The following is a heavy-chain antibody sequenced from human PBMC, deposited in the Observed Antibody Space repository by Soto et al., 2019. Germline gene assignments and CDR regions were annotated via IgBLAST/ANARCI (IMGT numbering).Heavy chain of an antibody. J-gene: IGHJ4*01. CDR2: IYYSGST. V-gene: IGHV4-59*08. Sequence: SETLSLTCTVSGGSISSYYRSWIRQPPGKGLEWIGCIYYSGSTYYNPSLKMRVTISVYTSKNQFSLKLSSVTAADTAVYYCARHASGSCSGGINSPIVYWGQGTLVTVSS. CDR3: ARHASGSCSGGINSPIVY. D-gene: IGHD2-15*01. CDR1: GGSISSYY.